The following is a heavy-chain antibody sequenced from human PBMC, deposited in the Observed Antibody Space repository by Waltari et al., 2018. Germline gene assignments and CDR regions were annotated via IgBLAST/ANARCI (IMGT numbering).Heavy chain of an antibody. CDR1: GFTFSSYA. J-gene: IGHJ4*02. CDR2: ISGSGGST. D-gene: IGHD3-22*01. Sequence: EVQLLESGGGLVQPGGSLRLSCAASGFTFSSYAMSWVRQAPGQGLEWVSAISGSGGSTYYADSVKGRFTISRDNSKNTLYLQMNSLRAEDTAVYYCAKDRNYYDSSGSRLFDYWGQGTLVTVSS. V-gene: IGHV3-23*01. CDR3: AKDRNYYDSSGSRLFDY.